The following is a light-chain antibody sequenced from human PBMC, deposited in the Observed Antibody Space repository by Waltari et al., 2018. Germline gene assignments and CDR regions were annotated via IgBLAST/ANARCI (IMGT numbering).Light chain of an antibody. V-gene: IGLV2-14*03. Sequence: QSALTQPASVSGSPGQSITISCTGTSSHVGAYNYVPWYQQHPGKAPKLMIFDVSNRPSGVSNRFSGSKSGNTASLTISGLQAEDEADYYCSSYISSSTLELFGGGTSLTVL. J-gene: IGLJ2*01. CDR1: SSHVGAYNY. CDR3: SSYISSSTLEL. CDR2: DVS.